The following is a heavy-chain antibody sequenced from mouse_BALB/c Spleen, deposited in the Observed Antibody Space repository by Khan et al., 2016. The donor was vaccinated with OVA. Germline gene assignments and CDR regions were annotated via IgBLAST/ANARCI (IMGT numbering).Heavy chain of an antibody. J-gene: IGHJ2*01. CDR3: ARVHGGDFDY. CDR1: GYSITSDYA. CDR2: ISYSGNT. V-gene: IGHV3-2*02. Sequence: EVQLLETGPGLVKPSQSLSLTCTVTGYSITSDYAWNWIRQFPGNKLEWLGYISYSGNTKYNPSLKSRISVTRDTSKNQFFLQLNSVTTGDTATYYCARVHGGDFDYWGKGTTLTVSS.